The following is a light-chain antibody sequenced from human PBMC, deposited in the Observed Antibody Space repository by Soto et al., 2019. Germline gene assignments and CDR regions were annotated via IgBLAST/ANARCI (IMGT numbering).Light chain of an antibody. CDR1: NIESKS. J-gene: IGLJ2*01. CDR3: HVWDSGGDHPHVI. Sequence: SYELTQPPSVSVAPGKTARITCGGNNIESKSVHWYQQKPGQAPVLVIYYDTDRPSGIPERFSGSNSGNTATLTISRVEAGDEADYYCHVWDSGGDHPHVIFGGGTKLTVL. CDR2: YDT. V-gene: IGLV3-21*04.